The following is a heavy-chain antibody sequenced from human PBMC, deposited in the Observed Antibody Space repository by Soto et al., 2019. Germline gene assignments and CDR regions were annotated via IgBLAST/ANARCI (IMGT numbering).Heavy chain of an antibody. CDR1: GYTFTSYD. Sequence: QVQLVQSGAEVKKPGASVKVSCKASGYTFTSYDINWVRQATGQGLEWMGWMNPNSGNTGYAQKFQGRVTMTRNTSISTAYMELRSLRSADTAVYYCARASSWYYFYYGMDVWGQGTTVTVSS. V-gene: IGHV1-8*01. J-gene: IGHJ6*02. CDR2: MNPNSGNT. CDR3: ARASSWYYFYYGMDV.